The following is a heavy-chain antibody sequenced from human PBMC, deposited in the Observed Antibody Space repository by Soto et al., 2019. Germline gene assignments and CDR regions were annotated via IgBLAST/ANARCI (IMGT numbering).Heavy chain of an antibody. CDR1: GYTFAYYG. D-gene: IGHD2-21*02. CDR2: VSANNRVT. J-gene: IGHJ4*02. V-gene: IGHV1-18*01. CDR3: ARDRQYEPLPY. Sequence: QVQLVQSGTEVKKPGASVKVSCKASGYTFAYYGITWVRQAPGQPLEWMGWVSANNRVTNYAQKFQDRVTMTADTSTSTAYMEFKSLSSDDTAMYFCARDRQYEPLPYWGQGTLVIV.